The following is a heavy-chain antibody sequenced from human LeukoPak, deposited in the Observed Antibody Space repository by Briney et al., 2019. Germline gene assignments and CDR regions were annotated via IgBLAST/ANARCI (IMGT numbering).Heavy chain of an antibody. D-gene: IGHD3-22*01. Sequence: GVSLRLSCAASGFTFSSYSMNWVRQAPGKGLEWVSSISSSSSYIYYADSVKGRFTISRDNAKNSLYLQMNSLRAEDTAVYYCARDKGDYHTSGSLFVFGGQGTLVTVSS. V-gene: IGHV3-21*01. J-gene: IGHJ4*02. CDR2: ISSSSSYI. CDR3: ARDKGDYHTSGSLFVF. CDR1: GFTFSSYS.